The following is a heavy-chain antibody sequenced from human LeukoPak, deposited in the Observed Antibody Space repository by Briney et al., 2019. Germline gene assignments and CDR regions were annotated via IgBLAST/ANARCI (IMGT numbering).Heavy chain of an antibody. D-gene: IGHD3-3*01. CDR1: GGSISSSSYY. J-gene: IGHJ5*02. Sequence: SETLSLTCTVSGGSISSSSYYWGWIRQPPGKGLEWIGSIYYSGSTYYNPSLKSRVTISVDTSKNQFSLKLSSVTAADTAVYYCARSDYDFWSGYNNWFDPWGQGTLVTASS. V-gene: IGHV4-39*01. CDR2: IYYSGST. CDR3: ARSDYDFWSGYNNWFDP.